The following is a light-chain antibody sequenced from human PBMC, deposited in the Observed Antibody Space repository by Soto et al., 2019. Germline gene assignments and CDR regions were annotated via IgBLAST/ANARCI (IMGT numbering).Light chain of an antibody. V-gene: IGKV3-20*01. CDR1: QSVSSDY. J-gene: IGKJ3*01. CDR3: QNYDNRPPSVT. Sequence: EIVLSQSPDTLSLSPGERATLSCRASQSVSSDYKVWYQQKLGQAPRLLIYGASRSATGIPDRFSGGGSGTDFILAISRLEPEDFALYYCQNYDNRPPSVTFGHGTKVDIK. CDR2: GAS.